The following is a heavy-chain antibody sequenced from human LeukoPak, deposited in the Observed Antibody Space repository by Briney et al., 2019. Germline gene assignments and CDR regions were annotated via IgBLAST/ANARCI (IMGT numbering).Heavy chain of an antibody. CDR1: GFNFNTYE. D-gene: IGHD2/OR15-2a*01. CDR2: ISSSSITI. CDR3: ARRLLGPMDV. J-gene: IGHJ6*02. V-gene: IGHV3-48*02. Sequence: GGSLRLSCIASGFNFNTYEMNWVRQAPGKGLEWVSYISSSSITIHYADSVKGRFTISRDNAKNSLYLQMNSLRDEDTAVYYCARRLLGPMDVWGQGTTVTVSS.